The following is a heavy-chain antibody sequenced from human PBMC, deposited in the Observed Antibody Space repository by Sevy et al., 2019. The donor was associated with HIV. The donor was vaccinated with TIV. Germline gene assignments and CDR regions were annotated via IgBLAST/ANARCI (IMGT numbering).Heavy chain of an antibody. Sequence: SETLSLTCTVSGGSISSSNYYWGWIRQPPGKGLEWIANIYYTGSTYYNPSLKGRVTIFADTSKNQFSLKLSSVTAADTAVYYCARQMHYYDGAGYYHWDYWGQGTLVTVSS. CDR2: IYYTGST. CDR1: GGSISSSNYY. V-gene: IGHV4-39*01. J-gene: IGHJ4*02. D-gene: IGHD3-22*01. CDR3: ARQMHYYDGAGYYHWDY.